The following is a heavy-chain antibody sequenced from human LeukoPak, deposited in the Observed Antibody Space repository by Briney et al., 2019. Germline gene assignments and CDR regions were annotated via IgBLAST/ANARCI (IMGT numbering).Heavy chain of an antibody. CDR3: ARVSGVLLDSSGAYFDY. CDR1: GGTFSSYA. Sequence: SVKVSCKASGGTFSSYAISWVRRAPGQGLEWVGGIIPIFGTANYAQKFQGRVTITTDESTSTAYMELSSLRSEDTAVYYCARVSGVLLDSSGAYFDYWGQGTLVTVSS. D-gene: IGHD3-22*01. V-gene: IGHV1-69*05. J-gene: IGHJ4*02. CDR2: IIPIFGTA.